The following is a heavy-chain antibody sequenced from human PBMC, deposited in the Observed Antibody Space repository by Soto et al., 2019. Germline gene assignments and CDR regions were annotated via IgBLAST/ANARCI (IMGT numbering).Heavy chain of an antibody. CDR2: IIPIFGTA. V-gene: IGHV1-69*01. J-gene: IGHJ6*04. Sequence: QVQLVQSGAEVKKPGSSVKVSCKASGGTFSSYAISWVRQAPGQGLEWMGGIIPIFGTANYAQKFQGRVKITADESTSTAYMELSSLRSEDTAVDYCARDSRMIIAAAGRYYYYYGMDVWGKGTTVTVSS. CDR1: GGTFSSYA. CDR3: ARDSRMIIAAAGRYYYYYGMDV. D-gene: IGHD6-13*01.